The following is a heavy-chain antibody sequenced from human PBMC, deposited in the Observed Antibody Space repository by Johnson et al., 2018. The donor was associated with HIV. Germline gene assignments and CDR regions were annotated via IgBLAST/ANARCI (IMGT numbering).Heavy chain of an antibody. Sequence: VQLVESGGGLVQPGGSLRLSCAASGITVGTNYMSWVRQAPGKGLEWVSVIFSVGDVYYADSVKGRFTISRDNSKNMVYLQMNSLRVADTAVYYCARDGGNDYGDYVGGGALDIWGQGTMVTVFS. CDR1: GITVGTNY. V-gene: IGHV3-66*01. CDR3: ARDGGNDYGDYVGGGALDI. J-gene: IGHJ3*02. CDR2: IFSVGDV. D-gene: IGHD4-17*01.